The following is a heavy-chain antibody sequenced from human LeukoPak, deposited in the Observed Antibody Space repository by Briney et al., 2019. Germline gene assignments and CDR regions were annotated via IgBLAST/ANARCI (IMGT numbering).Heavy chain of an antibody. CDR3: ASHTQRRNDLFVGDY. CDR1: GGTFNNYA. D-gene: IGHD2-8*01. CDR2: IIPIFGTA. J-gene: IGHJ4*02. V-gene: IGHV1-69*01. Sequence: SVKVSCKASGGTFNNYANSWVRQVPGQGLEWMGGIIPIFGTAKYAQKFQGRVTITADESTSTAYMELSSLRSDDTAVYYCASHTQRRNDLFVGDYWGQGTLVTVSS.